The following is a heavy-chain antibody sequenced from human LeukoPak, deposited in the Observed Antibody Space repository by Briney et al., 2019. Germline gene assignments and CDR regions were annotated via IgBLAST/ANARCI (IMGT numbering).Heavy chain of an antibody. CDR2: IKSDGST. Sequence: GGSLRLSCAASGFTFSSYWMHWVRQAPGKGLVWVSRIKSDGSTNYADSVKGRFTISRDNAKNTLSLQMNSLRDEDTGVYYCARAPSEIGGYYPEYFRHWGQGTLVTGSS. V-gene: IGHV3-74*01. CDR3: ARAPSEIGGYYPEYFRH. J-gene: IGHJ1*01. CDR1: GFTFSSYW. D-gene: IGHD3-22*01.